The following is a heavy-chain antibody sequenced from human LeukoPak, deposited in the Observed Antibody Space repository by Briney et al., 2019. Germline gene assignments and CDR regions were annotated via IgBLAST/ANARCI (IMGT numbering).Heavy chain of an antibody. V-gene: IGHV4-59*01. CDR3: AREGGSYRPLDY. Sequence: SETLSLTCSVSGGSLSNYYWTWIRRPPGKGLEWIGYIYSSGSANYNPSLKSRVNISIDTSENQFSLKLSSVTAADTAVYYCAREGGSYRPLDYSGQGTLVTVSS. D-gene: IGHD3-16*02. J-gene: IGHJ4*02. CDR2: IYSSGSA. CDR1: GGSLSNYY.